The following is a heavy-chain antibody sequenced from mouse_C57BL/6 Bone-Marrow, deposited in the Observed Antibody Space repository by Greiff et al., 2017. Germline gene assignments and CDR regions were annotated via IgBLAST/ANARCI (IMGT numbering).Heavy chain of an antibody. J-gene: IGHJ3*01. CDR3: ARGPGKAWFAY. D-gene: IGHD4-1*01. Sequence: VQLQQSGAELARPGASVKLSCKASGYTFTSYGISWVKQRPGQGLEWIGEIYPSSGNTYYNEKFKGKATLTADKSSSTAYMELRSLTSEDSAVYFCARGPGKAWFAYWGQGTLVTVSA. CDR1: GYTFTSYG. V-gene: IGHV1-81*01. CDR2: IYPSSGNT.